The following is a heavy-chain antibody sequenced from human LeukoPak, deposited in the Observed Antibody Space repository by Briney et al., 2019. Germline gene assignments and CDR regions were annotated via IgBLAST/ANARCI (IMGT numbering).Heavy chain of an antibody. D-gene: IGHD3-9*01. CDR2: IYYSGST. Sequence: SETLSLTCTVSSGSMNNHYWSWIRQPPGKGLEWVGYIYYSGSTNYHPSLKSRVTISVDTSKNQFSLSLNSVTAADTAVYFCARYILSVTGYWYFDLWGRGTLGTVSA. CDR3: ARYILSVTGYWYFDL. J-gene: IGHJ2*01. V-gene: IGHV4-59*08. CDR1: SGSMNNHY.